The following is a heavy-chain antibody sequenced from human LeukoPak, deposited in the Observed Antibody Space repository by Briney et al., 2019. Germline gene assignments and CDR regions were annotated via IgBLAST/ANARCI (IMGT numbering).Heavy chain of an antibody. CDR3: ARRGGSYSHSDF. J-gene: IGHJ4*02. D-gene: IGHD1-26*01. Sequence: ASVEVSCKASGYTFSSYGIIWVRQAPGQGLEWMGWVSAFNGNTDYAPKLQGGVTMTTDTSTTTAYMELRSLTSDDTAVYYCARRGGSYSHSDFWGQGTLVTVSS. CDR1: GYTFSSYG. CDR2: VSAFNGNT. V-gene: IGHV1-18*01.